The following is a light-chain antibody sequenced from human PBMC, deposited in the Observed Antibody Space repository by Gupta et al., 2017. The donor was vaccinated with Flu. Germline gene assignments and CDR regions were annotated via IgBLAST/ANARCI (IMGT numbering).Light chain of an antibody. J-gene: IGLJ1*01. CDR2: EVS. CDR3: SSYAGSNNFCV. V-gene: IGLV2-8*01. CDR1: SSDVGGYNY. Sequence: QSALTQPPSASGSPGQSVTISCTGTSSDVGGYNYVSWYQQHPGKAPKLMIYEVSKRPSGVPDRFSGSKSGNTASLTVSGLQAEDEADYYCSSYAGSNNFCVFGTGTKVTAL.